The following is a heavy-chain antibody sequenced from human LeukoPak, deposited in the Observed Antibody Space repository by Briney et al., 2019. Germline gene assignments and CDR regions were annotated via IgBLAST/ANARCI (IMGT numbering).Heavy chain of an antibody. CDR3: ARGELLIDY. V-gene: IGHV4-61*08. CDR1: GGSISSGGYY. D-gene: IGHD1-7*01. CDR2: IYYSGTT. Sequence: PSQTLSLTCTVSGGSISSGGYYWSWIRQPPGKGLEWMGYIYYSGTTNYNPSLKSRITISVDTSKNQFSLKLRSVTAADTAMYYCARGELLIDYWGRGTLVTVSS. J-gene: IGHJ4*02.